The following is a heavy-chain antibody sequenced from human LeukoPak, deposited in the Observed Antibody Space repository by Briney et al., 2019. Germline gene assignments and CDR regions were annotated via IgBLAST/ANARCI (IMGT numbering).Heavy chain of an antibody. J-gene: IGHJ3*02. CDR1: GFTFSNYW. D-gene: IGHD3-3*01. Sequence: QSGGSLRLSCEGSGFTFSNYWMSWVRQAPGKGLEWVANIQQHGSETYYGDSVKGRFTISRDNAKNSLYLQMNSLRAEDTAVYYCAKGATYYDFWSGPISEVTDAFDIWGQGTMVTVSS. V-gene: IGHV3-7*01. CDR2: IQQHGSET. CDR3: AKGATYYDFWSGPISEVTDAFDI.